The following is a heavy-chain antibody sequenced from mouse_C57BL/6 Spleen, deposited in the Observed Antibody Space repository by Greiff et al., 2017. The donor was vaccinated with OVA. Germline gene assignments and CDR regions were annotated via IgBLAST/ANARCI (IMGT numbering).Heavy chain of an antibody. D-gene: IGHD2-3*01. V-gene: IGHV1-26*01. CDR1: GYTFTDYY. CDR3: ARGAYDGYCAD. Sequence: EVQLQQSGPELVKPGASVKISCKASGYTFTDYYMNWVKQSHGKSLEWIGDINPNNGGTSYNQKFKGKATLTVDKSSSTAYMELRSLTSEDSAVYYCARGAYDGYCADWGQGTLVTVSA. J-gene: IGHJ3*01. CDR2: INPNNGGT.